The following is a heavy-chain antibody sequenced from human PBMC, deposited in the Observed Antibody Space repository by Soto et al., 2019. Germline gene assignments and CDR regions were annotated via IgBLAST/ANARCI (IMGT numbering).Heavy chain of an antibody. J-gene: IGHJ4*01. CDR2: INPYNGNR. Sequence: QVQLVQSGTEVKKPGDSVKVSCKASGYTFTRYGISWVRQAPGQGLEWMGWINPYNGNRYYAQRLQGRVTMTTDTSTSTAYMEPRSLRSDDTAVYYCARVGGGDCFDYWGHVTLVIVSS. CDR3: ARVGGGDCFDY. V-gene: IGHV1-18*01. CDR1: GYTFTRYG. D-gene: IGHD2-21*01.